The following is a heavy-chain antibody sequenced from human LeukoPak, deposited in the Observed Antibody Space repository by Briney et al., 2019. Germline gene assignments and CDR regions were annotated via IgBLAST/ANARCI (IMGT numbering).Heavy chain of an antibody. CDR3: ARGVVPRGYFDY. CDR2: ISAYNGNT. Sequence: ASVKVSCKASGYTFTSYAMHWVRQAPGQGLEWMGWISAYNGNTNYAQKLQGRVTMTTDTFTSTAYMELRSLRSDDTAVYYCARGVVPRGYFDYWGQGTLVTVSS. CDR1: GYTFTSYA. D-gene: IGHD2-15*01. J-gene: IGHJ4*02. V-gene: IGHV1-18*01.